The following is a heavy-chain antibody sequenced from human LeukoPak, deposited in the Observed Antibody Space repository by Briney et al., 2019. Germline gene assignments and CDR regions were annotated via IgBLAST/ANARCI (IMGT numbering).Heavy chain of an antibody. CDR1: GFTFSSYA. D-gene: IGHD3-22*01. Sequence: PGGSLRLSCAASGFTFSSYAMHWVRQAPGKGLEWVAVISYDGSNKYYADSMKGRFTIYRDNYKNTLYLQMNSLRAEDTAIYYCARRLTGLDSSDYYMDVWGKGTTVTVCS. CDR2: ISYDGSNK. CDR3: ARRLTGLDSSDYYMDV. V-gene: IGHV3-30-3*01. J-gene: IGHJ6*03.